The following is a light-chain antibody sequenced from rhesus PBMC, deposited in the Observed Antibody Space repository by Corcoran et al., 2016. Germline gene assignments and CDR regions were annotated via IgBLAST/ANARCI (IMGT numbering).Light chain of an antibody. CDR1: QSLLESEDGNTY. CDR2: EVS. CDR3: MQALEFPLT. J-gene: IGKJ1*01. V-gene: IGKV2-104*02. Sequence: DIVMTQTPLSLPVTPGEPASISCRSSQSLLESEDGNTYLDWYLQKPGQSPQLVIYEVSNRAAGVPDRFSGSGSDTVFELEISRVEAEEVGFYTCMQALEFPLTFGKGTKVEIK.